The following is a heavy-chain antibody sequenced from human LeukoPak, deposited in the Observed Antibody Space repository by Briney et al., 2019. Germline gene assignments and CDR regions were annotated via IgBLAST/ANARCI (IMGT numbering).Heavy chain of an antibody. CDR2: IYYSGST. CDR3: ARLAPQVSSSWYRGWFDP. V-gene: IGHV4-30-4*01. CDR1: GGSISSGDYY. Sequence: TPSQTLSLTCTVSGGSISSGDYYWSWIRQPPGKGLAWIGYIYYSGSTYYNPSLKSRVTISVDTSKNQFSLKLSSVTAADTAVYYCARLAPQVSSSWYRGWFDPWGQGTLVTVSS. J-gene: IGHJ5*02. D-gene: IGHD6-13*01.